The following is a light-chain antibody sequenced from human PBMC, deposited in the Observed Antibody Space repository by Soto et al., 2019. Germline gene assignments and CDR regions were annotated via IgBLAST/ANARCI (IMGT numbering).Light chain of an antibody. J-gene: IGKJ1*01. CDR1: QSVSSGY. Sequence: EIVLTQSPGTLSLSPGERATLSCRASQSVSSGYLAWYQHKPGQAPRLIIYGASSRATGIPDRFSGSGSGTDFTLTISRLEPEDFAVYYCQQYGSSPLWTFGQGTKVEIK. V-gene: IGKV3-20*01. CDR3: QQYGSSPLWT. CDR2: GAS.